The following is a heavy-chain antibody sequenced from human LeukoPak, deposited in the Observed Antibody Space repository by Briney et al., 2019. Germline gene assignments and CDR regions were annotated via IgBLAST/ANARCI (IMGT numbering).Heavy chain of an antibody. V-gene: IGHV3-7*01. CDR2: IKQDGSGK. CDR3: ARYKKSVAGTYKWNYFDY. D-gene: IGHD6-19*01. J-gene: IGHJ4*02. Sequence: PGGSLRLSCAASGFTFSSYWMSWVRQAPGKGLEWVANIKQDGSGKYYVDSVKGRFTISRDNAKNSLYLQMNSLRAEDTAVYYCARYKKSVAGTYKWNYFDYWGQGTLVTVSS. CDR1: GFTFSSYW.